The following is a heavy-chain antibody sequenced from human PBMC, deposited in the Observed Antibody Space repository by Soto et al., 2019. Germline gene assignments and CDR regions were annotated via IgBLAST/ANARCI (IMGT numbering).Heavy chain of an antibody. J-gene: IGHJ5*02. V-gene: IGHV3-23*01. Sequence: GVSLRLSCAASGFTFSSYAMSWVRQAPGKGLEWVSAISGSGGSTYYADSVKGRFTISRDNSKNTLYLQMNSLRAEDTAVYYCAKDAAAALISYNRFDPWGQGTLVTVSS. CDR2: ISGSGGST. D-gene: IGHD6-13*01. CDR1: GFTFSSYA. CDR3: AKDAAAALISYNRFDP.